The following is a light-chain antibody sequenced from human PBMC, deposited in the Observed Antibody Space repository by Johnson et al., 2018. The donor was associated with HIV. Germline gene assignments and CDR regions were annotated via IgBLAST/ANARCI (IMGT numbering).Light chain of an antibody. CDR3: RTWDSSLSAYV. Sequence: QSVLTQPPSVSAAPRQKVTISCSGSSSNIGNNYVSWYQQLPGTAPKLLIYDNNKRPSGIPDRFSGSTSGTSATLGVTGLQTGDETDYFCRTWDSSLSAYVFGTGTKVTVL. CDR1: SSNIGNNY. V-gene: IGLV1-51*01. J-gene: IGLJ1*01. CDR2: DNN.